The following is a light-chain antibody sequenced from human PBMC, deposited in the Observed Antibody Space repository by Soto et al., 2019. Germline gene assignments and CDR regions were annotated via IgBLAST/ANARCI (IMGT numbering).Light chain of an antibody. Sequence: QSVLTQPPSASASPGQSVTISCTGTRNDICAYEFVSWYQHHPGKAPKLIIYELVQRPSGGPDRFSGSKSGNTASLTVSGLQAADEADYYCKSYAGSNTYVFGTGTKVTVL. CDR2: ELV. J-gene: IGLJ1*01. V-gene: IGLV2-8*01. CDR1: RNDICAYEF. CDR3: KSYAGSNTYV.